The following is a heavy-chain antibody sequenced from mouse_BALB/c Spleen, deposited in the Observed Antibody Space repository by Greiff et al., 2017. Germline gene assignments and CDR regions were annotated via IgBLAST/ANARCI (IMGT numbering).Heavy chain of an antibody. J-gene: IGHJ2*01. CDR1: GFTFSSYG. Sequence: EVQGVESGGDLVKPGGSLKLSCAASGFTFSSYGMSWVRQTPDKRLEWVATISSGGSYTYYPDSVKGRFTISRDNAKNTLYLQMSSLKSEDTAMYYCADYYGDYWGQGTTLTVSS. V-gene: IGHV5-6*01. CDR2: ISSGGSYT. CDR3: ADYYGDY.